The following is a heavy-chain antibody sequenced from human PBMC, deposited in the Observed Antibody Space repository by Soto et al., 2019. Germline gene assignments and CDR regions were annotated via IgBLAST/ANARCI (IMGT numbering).Heavy chain of an antibody. CDR2: ISYDGSNK. Sequence: QVQLVESGGGVVQPGRSLRLSCAASGFTFSSSAMHWVRQAPGKGLEWVAVISYDGSNKYYADSVKSRFTISRDNSKNTLYLQMNSLRAEDTAVYYCARGKMATMLHYYGMDVWGQGTTVTVS. CDR1: GFTFSSSA. J-gene: IGHJ6*02. V-gene: IGHV3-30-3*01. CDR3: ARGKMATMLHYYGMDV. D-gene: IGHD5-12*01.